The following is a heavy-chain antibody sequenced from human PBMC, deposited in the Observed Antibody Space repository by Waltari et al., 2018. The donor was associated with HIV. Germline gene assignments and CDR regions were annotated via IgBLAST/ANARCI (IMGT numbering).Heavy chain of an antibody. Sequence: EVQLVESGGGLVQPGRSLRLSCTASGFTFADYAVSWFRQAPGKGLEWVGCIVSKAFGGTTEYAASVKGRFTISRDDSKGIAYLQMDNLKTEDTAVYYCNDWGPSPVFDPWGQGTLVTVSS. CDR3: NDWGPSPVFDP. D-gene: IGHD3-9*01. J-gene: IGHJ5*02. CDR2: IVSKAFGGTT. V-gene: IGHV3-49*03. CDR1: GFTFADYA.